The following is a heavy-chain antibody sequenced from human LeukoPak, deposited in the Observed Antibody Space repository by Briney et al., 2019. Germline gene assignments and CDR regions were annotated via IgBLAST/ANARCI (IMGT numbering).Heavy chain of an antibody. CDR3: ARDRHDYGDYASFDP. CDR1: GFTFSSAW. D-gene: IGHD4-17*01. CDR2: ISSSGSTI. V-gene: IGHV3-11*01. J-gene: IGHJ5*02. Sequence: GGSLRLSCAASGFTFSSAWMTWVRQAPGKGLEWVSYISSSGSTIYYADSVKGRFTISRDNAKNSLYLQMNSLRAEDTAVYYCARDRHDYGDYASFDPWGQGTLVTVSS.